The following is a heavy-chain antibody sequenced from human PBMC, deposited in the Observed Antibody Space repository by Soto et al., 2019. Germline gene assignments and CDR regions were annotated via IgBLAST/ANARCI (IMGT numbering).Heavy chain of an antibody. Sequence: QVQLVESGGGVVQPGRSLRLSCAASGFTFSSYGMHWVRQAPGKGLEWVAVISYDGSNKYYADSVKGRFTISRDNSKNTLYLQMNGLRADDTAVYYCAKDQGYVDDVNSFDIWGQGTMVTVSS. V-gene: IGHV3-30*18. CDR2: ISYDGSNK. CDR1: GFTFSSYG. D-gene: IGHD4-17*01. CDR3: AKDQGYVDDVNSFDI. J-gene: IGHJ3*02.